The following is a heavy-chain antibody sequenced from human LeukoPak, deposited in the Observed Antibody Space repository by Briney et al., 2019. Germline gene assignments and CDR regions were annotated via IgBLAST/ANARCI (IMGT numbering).Heavy chain of an antibody. CDR3: ARGYSGYDAVDY. CDR2: IDPSDSYT. D-gene: IGHD5-12*01. J-gene: IGHJ4*02. Sequence: GEPLRISCKGSGYTFTSYWITWVRQTPGKGLEWMGRIDPSDSYTNYSPSFQGHVTISADKSISTAYLQWSSLKASDTAMYYCARGYSGYDAVDYWGQGTLVTVSS. CDR1: GYTFTSYW. V-gene: IGHV5-10-1*01.